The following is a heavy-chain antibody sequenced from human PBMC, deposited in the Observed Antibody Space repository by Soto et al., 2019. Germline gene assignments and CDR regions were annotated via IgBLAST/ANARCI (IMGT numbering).Heavy chain of an antibody. J-gene: IGHJ5*02. Sequence: SETLSLTCIVSGGSISSNDFYWSWIRQHPGKGLEWIGYIYYSGNTYYNPSLKSRVTILVDTSKNQFSLKVTYVTAADTAMYYCARPKTIGAAAGKGWFDPWGQGTLVT. CDR2: IYYSGNT. CDR1: GGSISSNDFY. V-gene: IGHV4-31*03. CDR3: ARPKTIGAAAGKGWFDP. D-gene: IGHD6-13*01.